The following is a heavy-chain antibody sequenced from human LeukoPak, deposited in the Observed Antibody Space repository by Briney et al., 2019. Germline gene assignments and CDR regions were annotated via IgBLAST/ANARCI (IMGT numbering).Heavy chain of an antibody. D-gene: IGHD3-10*01. CDR2: IYSGGST. J-gene: IGHJ4*02. CDR3: ARGTYYYGSGSLIRPNFDY. CDR1: GFTVSSNY. Sequence: GGSLRLSCAASGFTVSSNYMSWVRQAPGKGLEWVSVIYSGGSTYYADSVKGRFTISRDNSKNTLYLQMNSLRAEDTAVYYCARGTYYYGSGSLIRPNFDYWGQGTLVTVSS. V-gene: IGHV3-53*01.